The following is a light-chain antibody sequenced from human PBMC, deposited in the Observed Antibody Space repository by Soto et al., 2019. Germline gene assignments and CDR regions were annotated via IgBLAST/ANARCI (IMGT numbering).Light chain of an antibody. CDR2: GAS. CDR1: QSVSSSY. V-gene: IGKV3-20*01. Sequence: EIRLTQSPCTLSLSPGERATLSCRASQSVSSSYLAWYQQKPGQAPRLLIHGASNRATGIPDRFSGSGSGTDFTLTIGRPEPEDFAVYYCQQYLITPWTFGQGTKVDI. CDR3: QQYLITPWT. J-gene: IGKJ1*01.